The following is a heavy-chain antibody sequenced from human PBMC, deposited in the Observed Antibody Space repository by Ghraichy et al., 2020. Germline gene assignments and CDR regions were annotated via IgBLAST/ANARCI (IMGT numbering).Heavy chain of an antibody. D-gene: IGHD3-10*01. CDR2: IFTGGNS. CDR1: RGSVAGGSYF. V-gene: IGHV4-61*01. Sequence: SQTLSLTCTVSRGSVAGGSYFWSWIRQPPGKGLEWIGYIFTGGNSNYNPSLKSRVTISVDTSKNQFSLNLTSVTAADTAVYYCAGRGRRFDYWGQGTLVSLSS. J-gene: IGHJ4*02. CDR3: AGRGRRFDY.